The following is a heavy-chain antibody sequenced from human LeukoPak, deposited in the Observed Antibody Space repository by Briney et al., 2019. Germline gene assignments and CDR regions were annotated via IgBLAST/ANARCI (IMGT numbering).Heavy chain of an antibody. CDR3: AKDTAMVFGFYYYYYMDV. V-gene: IGHV3-30*02. Sequence: QSGGSLRLSCAASGFTFSSYGMHWVRQAPGKGLEWVAFIRYDGSNKYYADSVKGRFTISRDNSKNTLYLQMNSLRAEDTAVYYCAKDTAMVFGFYYYYYMDVWGKGTTVTISS. J-gene: IGHJ6*03. D-gene: IGHD5-18*01. CDR1: GFTFSSYG. CDR2: IRYDGSNK.